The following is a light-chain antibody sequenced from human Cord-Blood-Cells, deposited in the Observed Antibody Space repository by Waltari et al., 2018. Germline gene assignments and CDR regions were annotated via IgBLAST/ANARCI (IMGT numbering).Light chain of an antibody. Sequence: QSALTQPASVSGSPGQSITISCTGTSSDVGRYNLVSWYQQHPGKAPKLMIYEVSKRPSGVSNSFSGSKSGNTASLTISGLQAEDEADYYCCSYAGSSTSWVFGGGTKLTVL. CDR3: CSYAGSSTSWV. J-gene: IGLJ3*02. V-gene: IGLV2-23*02. CDR2: EVS. CDR1: SSDVGRYNL.